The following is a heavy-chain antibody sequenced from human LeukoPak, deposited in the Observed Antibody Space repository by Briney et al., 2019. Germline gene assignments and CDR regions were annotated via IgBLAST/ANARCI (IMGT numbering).Heavy chain of an antibody. Sequence: SETLSLTCTVSGGSISSGSYSWSWIRQPAGKGLEWIGRIYSSGTTNYNPSLKSRVTISVDMSKNQFSLKLISVTAADTAVYHCARSSRVTDYFDYWGQGSLVTVSS. CDR1: GGSISSGSYS. V-gene: IGHV4-61*02. CDR3: ARSSRVTDYFDY. J-gene: IGHJ4*02. CDR2: IYSSGTT. D-gene: IGHD2-21*02.